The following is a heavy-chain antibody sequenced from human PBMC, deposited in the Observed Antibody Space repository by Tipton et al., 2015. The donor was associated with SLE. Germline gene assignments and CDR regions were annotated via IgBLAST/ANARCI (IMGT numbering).Heavy chain of an antibody. Sequence: TLSLTCTVSGGSISSGGYYWSWIRQHPGKGLEWIGYIYYSGSTYYNPSLKSRVTIPVDTSKNQFSLKLSSVTAADTAVYYCAGAVCRNYFDYWGQGTLVTVPS. CDR1: GGSISSGGYY. V-gene: IGHV4-31*03. CDR3: AGAVCRNYFDY. J-gene: IGHJ4*02. CDR2: IYYSGST. D-gene: IGHD3-16*01.